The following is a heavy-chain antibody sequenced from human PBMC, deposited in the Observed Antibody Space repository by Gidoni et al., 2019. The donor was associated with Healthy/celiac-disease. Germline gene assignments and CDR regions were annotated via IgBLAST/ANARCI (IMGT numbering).Heavy chain of an antibody. V-gene: IGHV4-34*01. J-gene: IGHJ3*02. D-gene: IGHD5-12*01. Sequence: QVQLQQWGAGLLKPSETLSLTCAVYGGSFSGYYWSWIRQPPGKGLEWIGEINHSGSTNYNPSLKSRVTISVDTSKNQFSLKLSSVTAADTAVYYCARGNTGVRGLRLKARGYAFDIWGQGTMVTVSS. CDR1: GGSFSGYY. CDR2: INHSGST. CDR3: ARGNTGVRGLRLKARGYAFDI.